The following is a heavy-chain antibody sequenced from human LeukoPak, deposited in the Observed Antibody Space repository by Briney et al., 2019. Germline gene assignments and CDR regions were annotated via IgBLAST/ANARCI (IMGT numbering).Heavy chain of an antibody. Sequence: GGSLRLSCAASRCTFSSYTLSWVSQAPGKGLEWVSAISGSGATTYYADSVRGRFSISRDISKNTLYLQMNSLRVEDTAVYYCATSGSGWYRFDYWGQGTLVSVSS. D-gene: IGHD6-19*01. CDR1: RCTFSSYT. V-gene: IGHV3-23*01. J-gene: IGHJ4*02. CDR2: ISGSGATT. CDR3: ATSGSGWYRFDY.